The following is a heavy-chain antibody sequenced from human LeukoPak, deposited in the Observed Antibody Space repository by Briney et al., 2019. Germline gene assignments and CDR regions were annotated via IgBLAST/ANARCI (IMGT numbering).Heavy chain of an antibody. V-gene: IGHV3-7*01. CDR1: GFTFNNYW. CDR3: ASKGGYGSGKAYYFMDV. J-gene: IGHJ6*03. Sequence: PGGSLRLSCAASGFTFNNYWMNWVRQAPGKGLEWVANIKPDGSEKYYVDSVKGRFTISRDNAKNSLYLQMNSLRGEDTAVYYCASKGGYGSGKAYYFMDVWGKGTTVTVSS. D-gene: IGHD3-10*01. CDR2: IKPDGSEK.